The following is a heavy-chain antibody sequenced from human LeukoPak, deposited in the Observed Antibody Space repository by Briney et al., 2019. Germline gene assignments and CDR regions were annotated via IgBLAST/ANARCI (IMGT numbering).Heavy chain of an antibody. Sequence: SETLSLTCTVSGGSTSSGGYYWSWIRQHPGKGLEWIGYIYYSGSTYYNPSLKSRVTISVDTSKNQFSLKLSSVTAADTAVYYCARSRSPLYDSSGYYFDYWGQGTLVTVSS. CDR3: ARSRSPLYDSSGYYFDY. CDR2: IYYSGST. CDR1: GGSTSSGGYY. D-gene: IGHD3-22*01. J-gene: IGHJ4*02. V-gene: IGHV4-31*03.